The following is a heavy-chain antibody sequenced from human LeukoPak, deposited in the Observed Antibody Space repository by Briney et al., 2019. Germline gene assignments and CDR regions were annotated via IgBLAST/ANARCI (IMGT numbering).Heavy chain of an antibody. CDR1: GYTFTSYD. CDR2: IIPIFGTA. CDR3: ARGSDCSSTSCFTYYYYYYYMDV. V-gene: IGHV1-69*05. J-gene: IGHJ6*03. Sequence: ASVKVSCKASGYTFTSYDINWVRQATGQGLEWMGGIIPIFGTANYAQKFQGRVTITTDESTSTAYMELSSLRSEDTAVYYCARGSDCSSTSCFTYYYYYYYMDVWGKGTTVTVSS. D-gene: IGHD2-2*01.